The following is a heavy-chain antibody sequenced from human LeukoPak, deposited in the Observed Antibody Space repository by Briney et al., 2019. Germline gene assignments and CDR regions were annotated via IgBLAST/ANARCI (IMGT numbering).Heavy chain of an antibody. CDR3: ARGFDCSGGSCYSGGEDY. CDR2: IYSGGST. Sequence: GGSLRLSCAASGFTFSNYNMNWVRQAPGKGLEWVAVIYSGGSTYYADSVRGRFTISRDNSKNTLYLQMNSLRAEDTAVYYCARGFDCSGGSCYSGGEDYWGQGTLVTVSS. D-gene: IGHD2-15*01. V-gene: IGHV3-53*01. J-gene: IGHJ4*02. CDR1: GFTFSNYN.